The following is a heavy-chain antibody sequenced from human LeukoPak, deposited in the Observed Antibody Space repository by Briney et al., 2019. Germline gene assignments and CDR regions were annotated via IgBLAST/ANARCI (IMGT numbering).Heavy chain of an antibody. J-gene: IGHJ6*02. CDR1: GHTSTTYA. V-gene: IGHV1-3*01. CDR3: ARGYCSSTSCYMDV. Sequence: ASVKVSCKASGHTSTTYAIHWVRQAPGQGLEWTGWINAGNGNIKYSQKFQGRVTITRDTSASTAYMELSSLRSEDTAVYYCARGYCSSTSCYMDVWGQGTTVT. CDR2: INAGNGNI. D-gene: IGHD2-2*01.